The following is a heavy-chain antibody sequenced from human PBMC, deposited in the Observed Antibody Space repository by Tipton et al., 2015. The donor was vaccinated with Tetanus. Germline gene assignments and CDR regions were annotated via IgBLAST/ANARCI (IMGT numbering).Heavy chain of an antibody. CDR1: GFTFSGYS. V-gene: IGHV3-21*01. Sequence: CAASGFTFSGYSINWVRQAPGKGLEWVSSISGSSSYVFYADSVKGRFTISRDNAKNSLYVQMNSLRAEDTAVYFCAREADCSGGSSFSGAFDNWGQGTQVTVPS. D-gene: IGHD2-15*01. CDR3: AREADCSGGSSFSGAFDN. J-gene: IGHJ4*02. CDR2: ISGSSSYV.